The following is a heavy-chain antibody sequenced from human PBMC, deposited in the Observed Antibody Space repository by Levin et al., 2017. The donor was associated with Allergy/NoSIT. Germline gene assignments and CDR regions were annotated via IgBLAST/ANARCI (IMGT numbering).Heavy chain of an antibody. Sequence: SETLSLTCAVYGGSFSGYYWSWIRQPPGKGLEWIGEINHSGSTNYNPSLKSRVTISVDTSKNQFSLKLSSVTAADTAVYYCARFDYYGSGSYYSKGVFGYWGQGTLVTVSS. V-gene: IGHV4-34*01. CDR3: ARFDYYGSGSYYSKGVFGY. D-gene: IGHD3-10*01. J-gene: IGHJ4*02. CDR2: INHSGST. CDR1: GGSFSGYY.